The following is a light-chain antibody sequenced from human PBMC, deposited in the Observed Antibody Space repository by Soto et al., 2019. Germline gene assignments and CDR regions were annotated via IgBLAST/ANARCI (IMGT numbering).Light chain of an antibody. CDR3: QQYYSSPWT. CDR1: QSVLYSSNNKNY. V-gene: IGKV4-1*01. Sequence: DIVMTQSPDSLAVSLGERATINYKSSQSVLYSSNNKNYLAWYQQKPGQPPQLLIFWPSTRESGVPDRFTGSGSGTDITLTISSLQAEDVAVYYCQQYYSSPWTFGQGTKVEIK. J-gene: IGKJ1*01. CDR2: WPS.